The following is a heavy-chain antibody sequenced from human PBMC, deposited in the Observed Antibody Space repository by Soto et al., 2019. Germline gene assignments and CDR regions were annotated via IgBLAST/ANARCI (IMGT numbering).Heavy chain of an antibody. V-gene: IGHV1-69*13. CDR1: SGTFIGDA. CDR2: IIPIFGTA. Sequence: SVKVSFRAASGTFIGDAISWVRQAPGQGLEWMGGIIPIFGTANYSQKFQGRVTITADESTSTAYMELSSLRSEDTAVYYCASVQEDIVLMVYATPGYGMDVWGQGATVTVSS. J-gene: IGHJ6*02. CDR3: ASVQEDIVLMVYATPGYGMDV. D-gene: IGHD2-8*01.